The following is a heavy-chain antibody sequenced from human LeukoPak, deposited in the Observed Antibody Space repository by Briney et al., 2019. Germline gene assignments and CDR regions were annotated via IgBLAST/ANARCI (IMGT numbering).Heavy chain of an antibody. CDR3: ARDSKSIMVVTGYYFDY. V-gene: IGHV3-23*01. CDR1: GFTFSSYA. Sequence: GGSLRLSCAASGFTFSSYAVGWVRQAPGKGLEWVSAITASGGNTYYADSVKGRFTISRDNAKNSLYLQTNSLRAEDTAVYYCARDSKSIMVVTGYYFDYWGQGTLVTVSS. CDR2: ITASGGNT. J-gene: IGHJ4*02. D-gene: IGHD3-22*01.